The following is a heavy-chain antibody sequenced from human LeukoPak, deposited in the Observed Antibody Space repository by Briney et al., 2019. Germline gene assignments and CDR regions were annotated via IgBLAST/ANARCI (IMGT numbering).Heavy chain of an antibody. J-gene: IGHJ4*02. CDR1: GGSTSSYY. Sequence: SETLSLTCTVSGGSTSSYYWNWIRQPPGKGLEWIGYIYYSGSTNYNPSLKSRVTISVDTSKNQFSLKLSSATAADTAVYYCARSAYCSGGSCYATGLFAYWGQGTPVTVSS. D-gene: IGHD2-15*01. V-gene: IGHV4-59*08. CDR2: IYYSGST. CDR3: ARSAYCSGGSCYATGLFAY.